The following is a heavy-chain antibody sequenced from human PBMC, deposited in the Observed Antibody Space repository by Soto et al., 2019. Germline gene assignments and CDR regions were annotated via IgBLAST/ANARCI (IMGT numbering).Heavy chain of an antibody. V-gene: IGHV3-7*01. D-gene: IGHD1-26*01. Sequence: EVQLVESGGGLVQPGGSLRLSCAASGFTFSSYWMTWVRQAPGRGLEWVANINEDGSVKGYVDSVKGRFTISRDNARTSRNLQINSLRAEDTAVYYWARDIPKGAWYLDYWGQGTLVTVSS. CDR2: INEDGSVK. J-gene: IGHJ4*02. CDR3: ARDIPKGAWYLDY. CDR1: GFTFSSYW.